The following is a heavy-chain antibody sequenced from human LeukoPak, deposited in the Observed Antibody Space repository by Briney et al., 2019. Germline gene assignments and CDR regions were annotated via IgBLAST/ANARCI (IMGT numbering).Heavy chain of an antibody. D-gene: IGHD3-22*01. CDR3: ARVVVYEYFGMDV. J-gene: IGHJ6*02. CDR2: INPNSGGT. Sequence: ASVKVSCKASGYTFTGHYMHWVRQAPRQGLEWMGWINPNSGGTNYAQKFQGRVTMTRDTSISTAYMELSRLRSDDTAVYYCARVVVYEYFGMDVWGQGTTVTVSS. V-gene: IGHV1-2*02. CDR1: GYTFTGHY.